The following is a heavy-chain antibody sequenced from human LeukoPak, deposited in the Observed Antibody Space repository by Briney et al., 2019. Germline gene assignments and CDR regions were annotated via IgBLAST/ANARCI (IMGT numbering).Heavy chain of an antibody. Sequence: PSETLSLTCTVSGGSVSSGSYYWSWIRQPPGKGLEWIGYIYYSGSTNYNPSLKSRVTISVDTSKNQFSLKLSSVTAADTAVYYCARTYGDPYYYHYYGMDVWGQGTTVTVSS. CDR1: GGSVSSGSYY. J-gene: IGHJ6*02. V-gene: IGHV4-61*01. CDR2: IYYSGST. D-gene: IGHD4-17*01. CDR3: ARTYGDPYYYHYYGMDV.